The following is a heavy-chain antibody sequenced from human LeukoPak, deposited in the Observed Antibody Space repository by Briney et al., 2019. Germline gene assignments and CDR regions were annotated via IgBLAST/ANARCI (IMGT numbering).Heavy chain of an antibody. V-gene: IGHV4-4*02. CDR1: GGSILTTNW. J-gene: IGHJ4*02. CDR2: VHLSGTS. CDR3: F. Sequence: SETLSLTCAVSGGSILTTNWWSWVRQPPGKGLEWIGEVHLSGTSNYNPSLKSRVSMSIDKSKNQLSLKLTSVTAADTAMYYDFWGQGTLVTVSS.